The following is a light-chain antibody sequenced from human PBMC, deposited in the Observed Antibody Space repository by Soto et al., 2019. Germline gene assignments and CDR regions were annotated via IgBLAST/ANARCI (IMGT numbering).Light chain of an antibody. V-gene: IGKV1-39*01. Sequence: DIQMTQSPSSLSASVGDRVTITCRASQSISTYLSWYQQKPGKAPKLLIYGATRLHSGAPSRFSGSGSGTAFTLTITSLQPDAFATYSCQQSYSNPPTFGQGTKVEIK. J-gene: IGKJ2*01. CDR2: GAT. CDR1: QSISTY. CDR3: QQSYSNPPT.